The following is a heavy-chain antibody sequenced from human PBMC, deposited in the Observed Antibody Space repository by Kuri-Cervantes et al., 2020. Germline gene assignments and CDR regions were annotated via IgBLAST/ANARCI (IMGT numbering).Heavy chain of an antibody. CDR3: AREDTYYGSGSDI. CDR2: IWYDGSNK. J-gene: IGHJ3*02. D-gene: IGHD3-10*01. Sequence: GGSLRLSCAASGFTFSSYGMHWVRQAPGKGLEWVAVIWYDGSNKYYADSVKGRFTISRDNSKNTLYLQMNSLRAEDTAVYYCAREDTYYGSGSDIWGQGTMVTVSS. CDR1: GFTFSSYG. V-gene: IGHV3-33*01.